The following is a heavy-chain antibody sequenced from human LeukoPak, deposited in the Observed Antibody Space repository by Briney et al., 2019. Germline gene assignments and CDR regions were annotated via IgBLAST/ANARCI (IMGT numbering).Heavy chain of an antibody. J-gene: IGHJ6*03. D-gene: IGHD3-10*01. CDR3: TRDLIRRIHGSYYYYMDV. CDR2: IRSKAYGGTT. Sequence: PGGSLRLSCTASGFTFGDYAMSWFRQAPGKGLEWVGFIRSKAYGGTTEYAASVKGRFTISRDDSKSIAYLQMNSLKTEDTVVYYCTRDLIRRIHGSYYYYMDVWGKGTTVTVSS. V-gene: IGHV3-49*03. CDR1: GFTFGDYA.